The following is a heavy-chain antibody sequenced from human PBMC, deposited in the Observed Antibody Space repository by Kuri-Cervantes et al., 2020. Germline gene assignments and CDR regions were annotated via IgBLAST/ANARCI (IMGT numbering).Heavy chain of an antibody. D-gene: IGHD1/OR15-1a*01. CDR3: AKDQQRDPTSGGPDY. CDR2: ISSSSSYI. V-gene: IGHV3-21*04. Sequence: GGSLRLSCAASGFTFSSYTMNWVRQAPGKGLEWVSSISSSSSYISYADSVKGRFTISRDNAKNSLYLQMNSLRAEDTALYYCAKDQQRDPTSGGPDYWGQGTLVTVSS. CDR1: GFTFSSYT. J-gene: IGHJ4*02.